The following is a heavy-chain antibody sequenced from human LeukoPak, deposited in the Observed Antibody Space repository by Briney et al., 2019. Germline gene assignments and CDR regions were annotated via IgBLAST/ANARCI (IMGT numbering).Heavy chain of an antibody. J-gene: IGHJ2*01. Sequence: SETLSLTCTVSGGSISYDYWSWIRQPAGKRLEWIGLIDISGSTNYNPSLKSRVTMSVDTSKNQFFLRLKYVTAADTAVYYCARGRWQRKLYWHFDLWGRGTVVTVSS. CDR2: IDISGST. D-gene: IGHD5-24*01. V-gene: IGHV4-4*07. CDR1: GGSISYDY. CDR3: ARGRWQRKLYWHFDL.